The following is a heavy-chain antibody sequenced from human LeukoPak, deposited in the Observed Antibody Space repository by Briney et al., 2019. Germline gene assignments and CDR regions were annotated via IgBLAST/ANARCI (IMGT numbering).Heavy chain of an antibody. CDR3: AADVDYDSSGYPTDFDY. Sequence: ASVKVSCKASGFTFTSSAVQWARQARGQRLEWIGWIVVGSGNTNYAQKFQERVTITRDMSTSTAYMELSSLRSEDTAVYYCAADVDYDSSGYPTDFDYWGQGTLVTVSS. D-gene: IGHD3-22*01. J-gene: IGHJ4*02. CDR2: IVVGSGNT. CDR1: GFTFTSSA. V-gene: IGHV1-58*01.